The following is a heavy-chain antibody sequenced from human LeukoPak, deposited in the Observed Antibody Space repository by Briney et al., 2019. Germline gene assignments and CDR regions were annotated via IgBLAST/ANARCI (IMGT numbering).Heavy chain of an antibody. CDR3: ARISIVGATRAPTDY. CDR2: IYYTGST. Sequence: SETLSLTCTVSGGSISTYYWSWIRQPPGKGLEWIGYIYYTGSTIYNPSLNSRVTISVDTSKNQFSLKLSSVTAADTALYYCARISIVGATRAPTDYWGQGTLVTVSS. J-gene: IGHJ4*02. D-gene: IGHD1-26*01. V-gene: IGHV4-59*01. CDR1: GGSISTYY.